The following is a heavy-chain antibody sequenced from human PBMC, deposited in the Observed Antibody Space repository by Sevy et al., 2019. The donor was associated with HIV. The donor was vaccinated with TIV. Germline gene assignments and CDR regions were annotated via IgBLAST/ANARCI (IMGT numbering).Heavy chain of an antibody. CDR1: GFTFNKSW. CDR3: GTWGSTWGLDY. D-gene: IGHD3-16*01. CDR2: IKEDGSKK. V-gene: IGHV3-7*01. J-gene: IGHJ4*01. Sequence: GGSLRLSCAASGFTFNKSWMTWVRQAPGKGLEWVANIKEDGSKKYYVESVTGRFTVSRDNVKNSLFLQMDGLGADDRAVNNCGTWGSTWGLDYWGQEHWSPSPQ.